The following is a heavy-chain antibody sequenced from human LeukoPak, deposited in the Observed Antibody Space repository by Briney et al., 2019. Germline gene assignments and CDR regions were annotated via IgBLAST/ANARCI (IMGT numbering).Heavy chain of an antibody. CDR3: ARGPVGHHFDY. CDR2: IYTDDPDT. J-gene: IGHJ4*02. Sequence: GESLQISCKGSGSRFTSYWIGWVRQLPGKGLEWMGIIYTDDPDTRYSPPFQGQVTISVDKSISTAYLQWRSLKASDSAMYFCARGPVGHHFDYWGQGTLVTVSS. CDR1: GSRFTSYW. V-gene: IGHV5-51*01.